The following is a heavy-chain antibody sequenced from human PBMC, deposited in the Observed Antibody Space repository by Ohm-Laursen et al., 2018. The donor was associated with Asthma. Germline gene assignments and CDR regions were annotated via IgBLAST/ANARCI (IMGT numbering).Heavy chain of an antibody. V-gene: IGHV4-30-2*01. CDR3: ARGNLAAAGTFDY. CDR2: IHHSGST. D-gene: IGHD6-13*01. J-gene: IGHJ4*02. Sequence: TLSLTCVVSGGSISSGGYSWSWIRQPPGKGLEWIGYIHHSGSTYYNPSLKSRVTISVDRSKNQFSLKLSSVTAADTAVYYCARGNLAAAGTFDYWGQGTLVTVSS. CDR1: GGSISSGGYS.